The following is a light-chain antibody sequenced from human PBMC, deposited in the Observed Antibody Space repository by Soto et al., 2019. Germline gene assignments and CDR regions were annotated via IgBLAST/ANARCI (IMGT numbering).Light chain of an antibody. Sequence: DIHVTQSRSFVSASVGDRVTITCRASQDISSWLVWYQQKPGKAPKLLIHATSGLQSGVPSRFSGSGSGTDFTLTISNLQSEDFATYYCQQANSFPLTFGGGTKVDIK. J-gene: IGKJ4*01. CDR2: ATS. V-gene: IGKV1-12*01. CDR3: QQANSFPLT. CDR1: QDISSW.